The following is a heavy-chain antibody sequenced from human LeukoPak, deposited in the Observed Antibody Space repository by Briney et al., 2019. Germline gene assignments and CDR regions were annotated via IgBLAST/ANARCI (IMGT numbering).Heavy chain of an antibody. CDR1: GYTFTGYY. CDR3: ARGVRSGDYPNGGWFDP. J-gene: IGHJ5*02. D-gene: IGHD4-17*01. V-gene: IGHV1-18*04. Sequence: ASVKVSCKASGYTFTGYYFHWVRQAPGQGLEWMGWISAYNGNTNYAQKLQGRVTMTTDTSTSTAYMELRSLRSDDTAVYYCARGVRSGDYPNGGWFDPWGQGTLVTVSS. CDR2: ISAYNGNT.